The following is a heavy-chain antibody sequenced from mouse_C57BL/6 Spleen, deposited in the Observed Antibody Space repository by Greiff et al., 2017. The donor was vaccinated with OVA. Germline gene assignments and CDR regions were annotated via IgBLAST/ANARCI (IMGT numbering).Heavy chain of an antibody. V-gene: IGHV1-15*01. D-gene: IGHD2-4*01. Sequence: QVQLQQSGAELVRPGASVTLSCKASGYTFTDYEMHWVKQTPVHGLEWIGAIDPETGGTAYNQKFKGKAILTADKSSSTAYMELRSLTSEDSAVYYGTNDYDPWFAYWGQGTLVTVSS. CDR3: TNDYDPWFAY. J-gene: IGHJ3*01. CDR1: GYTFTDYE. CDR2: IDPETGGT.